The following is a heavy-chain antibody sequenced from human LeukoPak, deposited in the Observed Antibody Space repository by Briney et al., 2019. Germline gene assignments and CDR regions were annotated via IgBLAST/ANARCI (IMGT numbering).Heavy chain of an antibody. Sequence: ASVKVSCKVSGYTLTELSMHWVRQAPGKGLEWMGGFDPEDGETIYAQKFQGRVTMTEDTSTDTAYMELSSLRSEDTAVYYCATRGVGATFQFFDYWGQGTLVTVSS. V-gene: IGHV1-24*01. CDR3: ATRGVGATFQFFDY. CDR1: GYTLTELS. J-gene: IGHJ4*02. D-gene: IGHD1-26*01. CDR2: FDPEDGET.